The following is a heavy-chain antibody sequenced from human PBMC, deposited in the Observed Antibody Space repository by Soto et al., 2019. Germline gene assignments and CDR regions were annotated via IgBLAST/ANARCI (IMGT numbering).Heavy chain of an antibody. V-gene: IGHV3-20*01. J-gene: IGHJ6*02. D-gene: IGHD5-12*01. CDR1: GFTFDDYG. Sequence: GGSLRLSCAASGFTFDDYGMSWVRQAPGKGLEWVSGINWNGGSTGYADSVKGRFTISRDNAKNSLYLQMNSLRAEDTALYHCARGGVATDPRGHYYYGMDVWGQGTTVTVSS. CDR3: ARGGVATDPRGHYYYGMDV. CDR2: INWNGGST.